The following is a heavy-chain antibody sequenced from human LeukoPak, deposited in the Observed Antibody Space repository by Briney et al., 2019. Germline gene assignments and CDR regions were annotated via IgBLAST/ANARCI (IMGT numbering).Heavy chain of an antibody. CDR2: IRYDGSNK. V-gene: IGHV3-30*02. CDR3: ARDGLYCTNGVCSSDI. J-gene: IGHJ3*02. CDR1: GFTFSFYA. Sequence: GGSLRLSCEVSGFTFSFYAMHWLRQAPGKGLEWVAFIRYDGSNKYYADSVKGRFTISRDNSKNTLYLQMSSLRAEDTAVYYCARDGLYCTNGVCSSDIWGQGTLVTVSS. D-gene: IGHD2-8*01.